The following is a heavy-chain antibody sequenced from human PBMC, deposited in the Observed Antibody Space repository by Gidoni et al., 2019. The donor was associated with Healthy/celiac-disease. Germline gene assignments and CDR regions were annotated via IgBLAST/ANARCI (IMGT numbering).Heavy chain of an antibody. CDR3: ARDDTGSSWYIPFDY. CDR1: GLTVLSNY. V-gene: IGHV3-66*01. D-gene: IGHD6-13*01. Sequence: EVQLVEPGGGLVQPGGSLRLSWAASGLTVLSNYMTCVRQATGKGLEWVSVISRGGSTYYADSVEGRFTISRDNSKNTLFLQMNSLRAEDTAVYYCARDDTGSSWYIPFDYWGQGTLVTVSS. CDR2: ISRGGST. J-gene: IGHJ4*02.